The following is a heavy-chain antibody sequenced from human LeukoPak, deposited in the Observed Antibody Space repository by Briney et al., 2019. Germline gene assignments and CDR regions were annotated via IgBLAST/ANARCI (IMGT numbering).Heavy chain of an antibody. CDR2: ISSSSSYI. CDR1: GFTFSSYR. CDR3: ARLYCSSTSCYHEYYYYDGMDV. Sequence: GGSLRLSCAASGFTFSSYRMNWARQAPGKGLEWVASISSSSSYIYYADSVKGRFTISRDNDKNSLYLQMNSLKAADTAVYYCARLYCSSTSCYHEYYYYDGMDVWGQGTTVTVSS. V-gene: IGHV3-21*01. D-gene: IGHD2-2*01. J-gene: IGHJ6*02.